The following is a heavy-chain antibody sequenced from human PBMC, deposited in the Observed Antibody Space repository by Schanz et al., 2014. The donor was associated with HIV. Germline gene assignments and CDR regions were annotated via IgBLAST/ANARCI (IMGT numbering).Heavy chain of an antibody. J-gene: IGHJ3*02. CDR3: ANLVVAATDDAFDI. V-gene: IGHV3-11*01. CDR2: ISSSGTVI. D-gene: IGHD2-15*01. CDR1: GFTFEDYY. Sequence: QEQLVESGGGLVKPGGSLRLSCAASGFTFEDYYMNWIRQAPGKGLEWVAYISSSGTVIYYADSVKGRFTISRDNSKNTLYLQMNSLRAEDTAVYYCANLVVAATDDAFDIWGQGTMVTVSS.